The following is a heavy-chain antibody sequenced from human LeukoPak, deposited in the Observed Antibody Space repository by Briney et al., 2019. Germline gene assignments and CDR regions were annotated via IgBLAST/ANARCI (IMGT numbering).Heavy chain of an antibody. Sequence: GGSLRLSCTVSGFTFGDHAMSWIRQAPGKGLEWVGFIRSKTYGGTTEYAASVKGRFIISRDDSTSIAYLQMNSLKTEDTAVYYCTRGPIQLWLYHGMDVWGQGTTVTVSS. J-gene: IGHJ6*02. CDR2: IRSKTYGGTT. V-gene: IGHV3-49*03. D-gene: IGHD5-18*01. CDR1: GFTFGDHA. CDR3: TRGPIQLWLYHGMDV.